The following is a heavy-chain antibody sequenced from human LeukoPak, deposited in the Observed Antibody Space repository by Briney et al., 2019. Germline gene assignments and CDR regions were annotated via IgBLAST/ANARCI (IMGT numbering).Heavy chain of an antibody. CDR1: GGSISSGDYY. CDR2: IYYSGST. CDR3: ARDSRDVYNYIDY. J-gene: IGHJ4*02. Sequence: SQTLSLTCTVSGGSISSGDYYWSWIRQPPGKGLEWLGYIYYSGSTYYNPSLKSRITISVDTSKNQFSLKLSSVTAADTAVYYFARDSRDVYNYIDYWGQGTLVTGSS. D-gene: IGHD5-24*01. V-gene: IGHV4-30-4*01.